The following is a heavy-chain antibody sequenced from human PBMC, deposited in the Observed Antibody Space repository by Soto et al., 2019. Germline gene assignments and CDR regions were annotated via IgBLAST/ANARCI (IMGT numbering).Heavy chain of an antibody. D-gene: IGHD2-15*01. CDR3: ARESRYCSGGSCYFLTGIDY. J-gene: IGHJ4*01. Sequence: SVKVSCKASGGTLSSYAISWVRQAPGQGLEWMGGIIPIFGTANYAQKFQGRVTITADESTSTAYMELSSLRSEDTAVYYCARESRYCSGGSCYFLTGIDYWGQ. CDR1: GGTLSSYA. CDR2: IIPIFGTA. V-gene: IGHV1-69*13.